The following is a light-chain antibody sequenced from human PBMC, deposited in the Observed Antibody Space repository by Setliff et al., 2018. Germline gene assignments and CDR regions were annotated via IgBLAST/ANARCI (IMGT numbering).Light chain of an antibody. CDR1: SSVVGGYNY. CDR3: SSYAGGSNCV. J-gene: IGLJ1*01. V-gene: IGLV2-8*01. Sequence: QSALAQPPSASGSPGQSVTISCTGTSSVVGGYNYVSWYQQHPGKAPKLMIYEVTKRPPGVPARFSGSNSGNTASLTVSGLQAEDEADYYCSSYAGGSNCVFGTGTKVTVL. CDR2: EVT.